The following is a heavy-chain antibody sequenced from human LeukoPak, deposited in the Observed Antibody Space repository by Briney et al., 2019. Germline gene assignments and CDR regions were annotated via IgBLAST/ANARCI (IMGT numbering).Heavy chain of an antibody. J-gene: IGHJ3*02. CDR3: ASMAGATLDDAFDI. D-gene: IGHD1-26*01. Sequence: SQTLSLTCTVSGGSISSYYWSWIRQPPGKGLEWIGYIYYSGSTNYNPSLKSQVTVSVDTSKNQFSLKLSSVTAADTAVYYCASMAGATLDDAFDIWGQGTMVTVSS. V-gene: IGHV4-59*01. CDR2: IYYSGST. CDR1: GGSISSYY.